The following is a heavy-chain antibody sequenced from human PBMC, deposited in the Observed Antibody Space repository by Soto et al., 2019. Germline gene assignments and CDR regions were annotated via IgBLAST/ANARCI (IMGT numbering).Heavy chain of an antibody. CDR3: ATIGIVGATSVDY. CDR2: ISTSGST. J-gene: IGHJ4*02. V-gene: IGHV4-61*01. Sequence: PSETLSLTCTVSGGSVTSRSYYWSWIRQPPGKGLEWIGYISTSGSTNDNPSLKSRVTISLDTSKNQFSLKLSSVTAADTAVYYCATIGIVGATSVDYWGQGTLVTVSS. CDR1: GGSVTSRSYY. D-gene: IGHD1-26*01.